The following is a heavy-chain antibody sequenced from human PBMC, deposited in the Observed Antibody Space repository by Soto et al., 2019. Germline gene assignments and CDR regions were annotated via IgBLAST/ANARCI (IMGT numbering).Heavy chain of an antibody. CDR1: GGSISSGGYS. V-gene: IGHV4-30-2*01. J-gene: IGHJ4*02. CDR2: TYHTGTT. CDR3: ARDRRSYYSDGSGLYF. D-gene: IGHD3-22*01. Sequence: QLQLQESGSRLVRPSQTLSLTCAVSGGSISSGGYSWTWIRQPPGKGLEWIGHTYHTGTTYYNPSLKSRVTISVDTSKNQFTLKLTSATDADTAVYYCARDRRSYYSDGSGLYFWGQGTLVTVSS.